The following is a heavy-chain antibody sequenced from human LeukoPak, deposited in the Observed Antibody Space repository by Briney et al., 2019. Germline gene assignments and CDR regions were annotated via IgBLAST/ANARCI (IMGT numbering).Heavy chain of an antibody. CDR2: IIPIFGTA. J-gene: IGHJ4*02. CDR1: GGTFSSYA. Sequence: ASVKVSCKASGGTFSSYAISWVRQAPGQGLEWMGGIIPIFGTANYAQKLQGRVTMTTDTSTSTAYMELRSLRSDDTAVYYCARDPSIVGAPLTRDYWGQGTLVTVSS. CDR3: ARDPSIVGAPLTRDY. V-gene: IGHV1-69*05. D-gene: IGHD1-26*01.